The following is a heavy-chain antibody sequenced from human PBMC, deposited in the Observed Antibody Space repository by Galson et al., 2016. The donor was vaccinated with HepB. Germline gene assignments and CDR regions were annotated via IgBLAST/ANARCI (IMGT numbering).Heavy chain of an antibody. J-gene: IGHJ5*02. Sequence: SLRLSCAASGFTFSDYYMSWLRQAPGKGLEWVSYITGSGGTTYYAASVKGRLTVSRDNAKNSLYLLMNSLRTEDTAVYYCARVVADCGRDCTDRGGFDPWGQGTLVTVSS. D-gene: IGHD2-21*02. V-gene: IGHV3-11*01. CDR2: ITGSGGTT. CDR3: ARVVADCGRDCTDRGGFDP. CDR1: GFTFSDYY.